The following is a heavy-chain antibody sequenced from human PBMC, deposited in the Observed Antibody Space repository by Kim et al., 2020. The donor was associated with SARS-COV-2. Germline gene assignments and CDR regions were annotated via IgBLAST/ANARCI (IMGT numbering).Heavy chain of an antibody. D-gene: IGHD1-20*01. CDR1: EYTFTGYY. CDR2: INPNSGGT. V-gene: IGHV1-2*06. J-gene: IGHJ6*03. Sequence: ASVKVSCKASEYTFTGYYLHWVRQAPGQGLEWMGRINPNSGGTNSAQKFQGRVTMTRDTSISTVYMELGRLRSDDTAVYYCARGTGPIIPYYYYYYMDVWGKGTTVTVSS. CDR3: ARGTGPIIPYYYYYYMDV.